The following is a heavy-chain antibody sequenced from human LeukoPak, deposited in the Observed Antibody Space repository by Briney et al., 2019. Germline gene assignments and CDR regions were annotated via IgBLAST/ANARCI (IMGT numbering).Heavy chain of an antibody. CDR3: ARGDCGDRGYFDY. J-gene: IGHJ4*02. D-gene: IGHD4-17*01. CDR1: GFTFSSYA. V-gene: IGHV3-30*04. CDR2: ISYDGSNK. Sequence: GRSLRLSCAASGFTFSSYAMHWVRQAPGKGLEWVAVISYDGSNKYYADSVKGRFTISRDNSKNTLYLQMNSLRAEDTAVYYCARGDCGDRGYFDYWGQGTLVTVSS.